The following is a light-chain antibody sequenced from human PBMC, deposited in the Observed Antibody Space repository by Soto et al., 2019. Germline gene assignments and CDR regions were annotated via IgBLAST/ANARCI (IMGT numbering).Light chain of an antibody. CDR1: SSNIGAGYD. Sequence: SVLPRPLSVSGPPGQRVTISCTGSSSNIGAGYDVHWYQQLPGTAPKLLIYGNSNRPSGVPDRFSGFKSGTSASLAITGLQAEDEADYYCQSYDSSLSGYVFGTGTKVTVL. J-gene: IGLJ1*01. CDR3: QSYDSSLSGYV. V-gene: IGLV1-40*01. CDR2: GNS.